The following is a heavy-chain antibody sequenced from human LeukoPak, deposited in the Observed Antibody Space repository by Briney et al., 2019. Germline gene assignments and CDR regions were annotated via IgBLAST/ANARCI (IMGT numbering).Heavy chain of an antibody. CDR1: GGSFSGYY. J-gene: IGHJ4*02. D-gene: IGHD5-18*01. Sequence: SETLSLTCAVYGGSFSGYYWSWIRQPPGKGLEWIGYIYYNGDTNYNPSLKSRVIISIDTSSNQFSLRLNSMTAADTAVYYCARVLRAASWRSYDYWGQGSLVTVSS. V-gene: IGHV4-59*01. CDR2: IYYNGDT. CDR3: ARVLRAASWRSYDY.